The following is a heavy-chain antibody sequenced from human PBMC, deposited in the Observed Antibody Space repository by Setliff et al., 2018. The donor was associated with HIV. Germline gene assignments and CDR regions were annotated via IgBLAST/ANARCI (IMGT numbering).Heavy chain of an antibody. V-gene: IGHV4-61*10. CDR1: GGSISSGSYY. CDR2: VIQSGAT. Sequence: SETLSLTCTVSGGSISSGSYYWSWIRQPAGKGLEWIGEVIQSGATNYNPSLKSRPTMSVDTSKNQFSLKLTSVTAADTAVYYCARTRDKYYDILTPAYYIDYWGHGTLVTVSS. D-gene: IGHD3-9*01. CDR3: ARTRDKYYDILTPAYYIDY. J-gene: IGHJ4*01.